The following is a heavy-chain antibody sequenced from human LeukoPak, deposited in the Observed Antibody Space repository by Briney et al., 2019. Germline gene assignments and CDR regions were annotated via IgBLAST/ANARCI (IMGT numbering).Heavy chain of an antibody. D-gene: IGHD4-17*01. Sequence: ASVKVSCKASAYTFSTYLLHWVRQAPGQGLEWMGWINPNSGGTNYAQKFQGRVTMTRDTSISTAYMELSRLRSDDTAVYYCARDYGDYPGDYWGQGTLVTVSS. CDR2: INPNSGGT. J-gene: IGHJ4*02. CDR3: ARDYGDYPGDY. V-gene: IGHV1-2*02. CDR1: AYTFSTYL.